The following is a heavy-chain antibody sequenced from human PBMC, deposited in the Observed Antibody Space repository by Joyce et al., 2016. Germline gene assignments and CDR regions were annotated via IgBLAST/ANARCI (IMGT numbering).Heavy chain of an antibody. CDR1: GKSLSELS. CDR2: FHPEDGDT. V-gene: IGHV1-24*01. D-gene: IGHD6-19*01. CDR3: AISRVGGWGVWVS. Sequence: QVQLVQSGAEVKKPGASVKVSCKVSGKSLSELSMHWVRQSPGKGLEWGGGFHPEDGDTIYAEKFPGRVTMTEDTSTDTGYMELNSLTFEDTAVYYCAISRVGGWGVWVSWGQGTLVTVSS. J-gene: IGHJ5*02.